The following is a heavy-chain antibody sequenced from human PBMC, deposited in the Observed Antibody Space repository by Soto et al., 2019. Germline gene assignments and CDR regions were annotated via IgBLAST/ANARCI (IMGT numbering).Heavy chain of an antibody. V-gene: IGHV1-3*01. CDR2: ISAGNGNT. CDR1: GYSFNSYD. Sequence: ASGKVSCKASGYSFNSYDMHWVRQAPGKRLEWMGWISAGNGNTKYSQSFQGRVTITRDTSASTAYMELRSLRSEDTAVYYCPRGRYDSSHSLHYWG. CDR3: PRGRYDSSHSLHY. D-gene: IGHD3-22*01. J-gene: IGHJ4*01.